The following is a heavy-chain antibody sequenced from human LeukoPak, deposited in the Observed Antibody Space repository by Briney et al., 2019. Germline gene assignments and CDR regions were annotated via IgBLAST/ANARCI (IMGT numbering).Heavy chain of an antibody. J-gene: IGHJ4*02. CDR3: ARDWDYYDSSGYQPDY. D-gene: IGHD3-22*01. Sequence: GGSLRLSCAASGFTFSSYSMNWVRQAPGKGLEWVSYISSSSSTTYYADSVKGRFTISRDNAKNSLYLQMNSLRDEDTAVYYCARDWDYYDSSGYQPDYWGQGTLVTVSS. V-gene: IGHV3-48*02. CDR1: GFTFSSYS. CDR2: ISSSSSTT.